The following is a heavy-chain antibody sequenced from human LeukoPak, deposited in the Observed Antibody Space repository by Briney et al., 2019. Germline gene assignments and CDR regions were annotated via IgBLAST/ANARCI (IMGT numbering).Heavy chain of an antibody. J-gene: IGHJ4*02. D-gene: IGHD3/OR15-3a*01. V-gene: IGHV3-53*01. CDR2: INSGGTT. CDR3: AKMDSDYYIDF. Sequence: QPGGSLRLSCAASGFIISSTYMNWVRQAPGKGLEWISVINSGGTTYYADSVKGRFTISRDDSNNMLFLQMNSMRAEDTALYYCAKMDSDYYIDFWGQGTLVTVSS. CDR1: GFIISSTY.